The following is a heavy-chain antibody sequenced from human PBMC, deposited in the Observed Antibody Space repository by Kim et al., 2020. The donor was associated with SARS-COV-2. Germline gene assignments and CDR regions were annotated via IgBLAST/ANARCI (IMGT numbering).Heavy chain of an antibody. V-gene: IGHV3-7*01. D-gene: IGHD6-19*01. CDR1: GFTFSSYW. CDR2: VKQDGSEK. J-gene: IGHJ4*02. Sequence: GGSLRLSCAASGFTFSSYWMSWVRQAPGKGLEWVANVKQDGSEKYYVDSVKGRFTISRDNAKNSLYLQMSSLRAEDTAVYYCARELLGAVAGKCDYWGQGTLVTVSS. CDR3: ARELLGAVAGKCDY.